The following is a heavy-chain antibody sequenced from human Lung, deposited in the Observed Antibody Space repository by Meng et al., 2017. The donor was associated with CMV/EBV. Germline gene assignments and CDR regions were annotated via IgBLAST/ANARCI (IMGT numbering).Heavy chain of an antibody. J-gene: IGHJ6*02. D-gene: IGHD2-2*02. CDR2: IIPIFGTA. Sequence: SCXXSGGTFSSYAISWVRQAPGQGLEWMGGIIPIFGTANYAQKFQGRVTITTDESTSTAYMELSSLRSEDTAVYYFASKAGVVPAPIPVYYYYGMDVWGQGXTVTVSS. CDR3: ASKAGVVPAPIPVYYYYGMDV. CDR1: GGTFSSYA. V-gene: IGHV1-69*05.